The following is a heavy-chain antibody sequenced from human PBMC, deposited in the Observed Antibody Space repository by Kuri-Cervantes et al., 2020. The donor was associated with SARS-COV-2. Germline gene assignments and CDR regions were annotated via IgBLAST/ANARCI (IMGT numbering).Heavy chain of an antibody. CDR1: GFTFSSYS. Sequence: GESLKISCAASGFTFSSYSMNWVRQAPEKGLEWVSYISSSSSYKYYADSVKGRFTISRDKTKNSLYLQMNSLRAEDTAVYYCARGGHYTNGVSYGDYYFGHWGRGTLVTVSS. V-gene: IGHV3-21*01. D-gene: IGHD2-8*01. CDR3: ARGGHYTNGVSYGDYYFGH. CDR2: ISSSSSYK. J-gene: IGHJ2*01.